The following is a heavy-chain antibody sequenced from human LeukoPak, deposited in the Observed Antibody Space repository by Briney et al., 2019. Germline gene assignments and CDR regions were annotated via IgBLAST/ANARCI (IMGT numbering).Heavy chain of an antibody. CDR1: GFTFSSYA. V-gene: IGHV3-23*01. CDR3: AKDGAYCGGDCYPRASDY. Sequence: GGSLRLSCAASGFTFSSYAMSWVRQAPGKGLEWVSAISGSGGSTYYADSVKGRFTISRDNSKNTLYLQMNSLRAEDTAVYYCAKDGAYCGGDCYPRASDYWGQGTLVTVSS. CDR2: ISGSGGST. D-gene: IGHD2-21*02. J-gene: IGHJ4*02.